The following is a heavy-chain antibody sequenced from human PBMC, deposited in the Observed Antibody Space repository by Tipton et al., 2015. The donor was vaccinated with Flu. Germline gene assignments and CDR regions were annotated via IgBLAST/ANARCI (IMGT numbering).Heavy chain of an antibody. D-gene: IGHD3-16*02. V-gene: IGHV4-59*01. CDR1: GGSFNNYY. CDR2: VYYTGST. J-gene: IGHJ4*02. Sequence: TLSLTCTLPGGSFNNYYWTWIRQTPAKGLEWIGYVYYTGSTTYNPSLRSRATISLDTSTSQFSLNSKSVTAADTAVYFCARGVAPVIPGDSWGQGTLATVSS. CDR3: ARGVAPVIPGDS.